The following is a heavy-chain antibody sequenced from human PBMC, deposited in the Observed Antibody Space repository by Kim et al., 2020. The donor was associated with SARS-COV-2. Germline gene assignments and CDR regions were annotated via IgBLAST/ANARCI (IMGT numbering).Heavy chain of an antibody. CDR2: ISENSDRT. V-gene: IGHV3-23*01. CDR1: GFTFSSYA. J-gene: IGHJ4*02. CDR3: ATHRPKTWSIDY. Sequence: GGSLRLSCAASGFTFSSYAMTWVRQAPGKGLEWVSAISENSDRTYYADSVKGRFTISRDNSENTLYLQMNSLRAEDTAVYACATHRPKTWSIDYWGQGTLVTVSS.